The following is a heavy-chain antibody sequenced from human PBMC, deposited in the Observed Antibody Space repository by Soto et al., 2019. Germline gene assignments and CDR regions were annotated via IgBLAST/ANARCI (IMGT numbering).Heavy chain of an antibody. J-gene: IGHJ4*02. CDR1: GFTFSSHW. D-gene: IGHD3-10*01. V-gene: IGHV3-7*01. CDR3: AREKVIMVRGVIIMALDY. Sequence: GGSLRLSCAASGFTFSSHWMNWVRQAPGKGLEWVANIKQDGSEKYYVDSVKGRFTISRDNAKNSLYLQMNSLRDEDTAVYYCAREKVIMVRGVIIMALDYWGQGTLVTVSS. CDR2: IKQDGSEK.